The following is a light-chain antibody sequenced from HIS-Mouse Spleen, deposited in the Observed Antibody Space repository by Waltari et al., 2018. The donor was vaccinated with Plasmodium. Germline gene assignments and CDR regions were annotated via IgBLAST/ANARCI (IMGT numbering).Light chain of an antibody. Sequence: QSVLTQPPSVSGAPGQRVTISCTGSNSNIGAGYDVHGYQQLPGTAPKLLIYGNSNRPSGVPDRFSGSKSGTSASLAITGLQAEDEADYYCQSYDSSLSGSVFGGGTKLTVL. CDR3: QSYDSSLSGSV. J-gene: IGLJ2*01. CDR2: GNS. V-gene: IGLV1-40*01. CDR1: NSNIGAGYD.